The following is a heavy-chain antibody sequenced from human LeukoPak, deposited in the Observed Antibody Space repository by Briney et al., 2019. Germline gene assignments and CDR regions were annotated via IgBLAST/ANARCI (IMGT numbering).Heavy chain of an antibody. CDR1: GFTFSSYD. V-gene: IGHV3-13*01. CDR3: AREARDSSCYYSDDAFDI. Sequence: GGSLRLSCAASGFTFSSYDMHWVRQATGKGLEWVSAIGTAGDTYYPGSVKGRFTISRENAKNSLYLQMNSLRAGDTAVYYCAREARDSSCYYSDDAFDIWGQGTMVTVSS. CDR2: IGTAGDT. J-gene: IGHJ3*02. D-gene: IGHD3-22*01.